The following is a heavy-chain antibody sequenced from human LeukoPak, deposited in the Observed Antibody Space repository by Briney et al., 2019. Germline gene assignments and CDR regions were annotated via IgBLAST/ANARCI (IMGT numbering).Heavy chain of an antibody. J-gene: IGHJ4*02. CDR1: GGSISSGSYY. D-gene: IGHD3-22*01. V-gene: IGHV4-61*02. Sequence: SQTLSLTCTVSGGSISSGSYYWNWIRQPAGKGLEWIGRIYASGITNYHPSLKSRVAISVDTSKNQFSLRLSYVTAADTAVYYCASGADSSNYFLYYWGQGILVTVSS. CDR2: IYASGIT. CDR3: ASGADSSNYFLYY.